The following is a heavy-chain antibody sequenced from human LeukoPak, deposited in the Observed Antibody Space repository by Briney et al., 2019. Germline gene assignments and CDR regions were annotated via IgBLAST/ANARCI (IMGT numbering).Heavy chain of an antibody. J-gene: IGHJ5*01. CDR3: ARQVAIVEPTDPNWFDS. D-gene: IGHD1-26*01. CDR2: IFYSGST. Sequence: SETLSLTCNVSGDSISSSNYYWGWIRQTPGKGLEWIGSIFYSGSTYYTPSLKSRVIMSLDTSKNQFSPRLTSVTAADTAVYYCARQVAIVEPTDPNWFDSWGQGNLVTVSS. V-gene: IGHV4-39*07. CDR1: GDSISSSNYY.